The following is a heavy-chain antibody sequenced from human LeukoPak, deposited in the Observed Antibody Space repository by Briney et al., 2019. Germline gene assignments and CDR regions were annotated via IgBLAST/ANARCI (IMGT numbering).Heavy chain of an antibody. CDR2: IFYTGRT. Sequence: PSETLSLTCTVSGGSISGYFWSWIRQSPGKTLEWLGYIFYTGRTDYNPSLKSRLTISLDTSQNQFSLTLTSVTAADTAVYYCARLGYCTTARRLPDYWGQGTLVTVSS. J-gene: IGHJ4*02. V-gene: IGHV4-59*08. CDR3: ARLGYCTTARRLPDY. CDR1: GGSISGYF. D-gene: IGHD2-8*01.